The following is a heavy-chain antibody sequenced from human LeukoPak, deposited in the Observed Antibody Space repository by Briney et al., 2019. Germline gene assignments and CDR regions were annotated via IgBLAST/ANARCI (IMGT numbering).Heavy chain of an antibody. CDR1: GGSISSSSYY. CDR2: IYYSGST. J-gene: IGHJ4*02. Sequence: SETLSLTCTVSGGSISSSSYYWGWIRQPPGKGLEWIGSIYYSGSTYYNPSLKSRVTISVDTSKNQFSLKLSSVIAADTAVYYCARDRSRHYDILTGIYYFDYWGQGTLVTVSS. V-gene: IGHV4-39*07. CDR3: ARDRSRHYDILTGIYYFDY. D-gene: IGHD3-9*01.